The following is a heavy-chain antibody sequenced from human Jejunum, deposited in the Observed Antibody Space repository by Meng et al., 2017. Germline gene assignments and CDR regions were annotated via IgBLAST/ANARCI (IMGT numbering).Heavy chain of an antibody. CDR2: IGIDGGGI. CDR3: AKGVAATFPGSRYFDS. V-gene: IGHV3-23*01. J-gene: IGHJ4*02. Sequence: GGSLRLSCAASGFAFSSYAMNWVRQTPGKGLDWVSIIGIDGGGINYADSVKGRFTISRDNSKRILYLQMNSLTAEDTAIYFCAKGVAATFPGSRYFDSWGQGTLGTGSS. CDR1: GFAFSSYA. D-gene: IGHD5-12*01.